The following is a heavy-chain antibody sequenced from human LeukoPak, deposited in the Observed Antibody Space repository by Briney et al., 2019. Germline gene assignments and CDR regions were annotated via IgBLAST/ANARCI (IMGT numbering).Heavy chain of an antibody. CDR2: IRYDGSNK. CDR3: AKVSRYPYSSSPNWFDP. D-gene: IGHD6-13*01. J-gene: IGHJ5*02. Sequence: PGGSLRLSCAASGFTFSSYGTHWARQAPGKGLEWVAFIRYDGSNKYYADSVKGRFTISRDNSKNTLYLQMNSLRAEDTAVYYCAKVSRYPYSSSPNWFDPWGQGTLVTVSS. V-gene: IGHV3-30*02. CDR1: GFTFSSYG.